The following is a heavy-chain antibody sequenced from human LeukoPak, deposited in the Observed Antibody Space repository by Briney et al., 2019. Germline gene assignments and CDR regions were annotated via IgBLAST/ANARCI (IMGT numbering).Heavy chain of an antibody. CDR1: GYTFTRYF. J-gene: IGHJ4*01. D-gene: IGHD3-16*01. CDR2: INHSGGST. V-gene: IGHV1-46*01. Sequence: ASVKVSCKASGYTFTRYFIHWVRQPPGRGLEWMGSINHSGGSTGYAQTFQGSVTMTRDTSTSTVYMQLSRMTAEDTAVYYWAREGGGGKYMEPSFDYGGQGSLVTDS. CDR3: AREGGGGKYMEPSFDY.